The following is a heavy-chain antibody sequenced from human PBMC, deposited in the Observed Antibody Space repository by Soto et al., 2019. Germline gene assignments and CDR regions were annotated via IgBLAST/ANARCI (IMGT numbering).Heavy chain of an antibody. CDR1: GGSFSSNHW. CDR3: AGAPQPYYYYYGMDV. D-gene: IGHD6-13*01. Sequence: QVQLQESGPGLVKPSGTLSLTCAVSGGSFSSNHWWNWVRQPPGKGLEWIGQIYHSGSPNYNPSLRSRVTISLDDSKNQLSLKLKSVTAADTAVYYCAGAPQPYYYYYGMDVWGQGTTVTVSS. J-gene: IGHJ6*02. V-gene: IGHV4-4*02. CDR2: IYHSGSP.